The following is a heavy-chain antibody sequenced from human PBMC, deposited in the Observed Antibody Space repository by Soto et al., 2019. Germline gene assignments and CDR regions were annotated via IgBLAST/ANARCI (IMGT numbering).Heavy chain of an antibody. J-gene: IGHJ4*02. Sequence: PSETLSLTCTVSGASISSDYWSWIRQPPGKGLEWIGYIYYSGSTNYNPSLKSRVTISVDTSKNQFSLKLSSVTAADTAVYYCAGARGSSWYSYFDYWGQGTLVTVSS. CDR2: IYYSGST. V-gene: IGHV4-59*01. D-gene: IGHD6-13*01. CDR1: GASISSDY. CDR3: AGARGSSWYSYFDY.